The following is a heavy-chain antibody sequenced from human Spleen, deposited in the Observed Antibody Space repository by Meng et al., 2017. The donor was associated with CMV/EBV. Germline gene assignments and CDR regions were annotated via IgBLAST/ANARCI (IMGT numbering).Heavy chain of an antibody. J-gene: IGHJ6*02. CDR1: GFTFDNYD. CDR3: AKENGGIVVVPARYGLDV. CDR2: IRYDGSSK. Sequence: GGSLRLSCAASGFTFDNYDMHWVRQAPGKGLEWVALIRYDGSSKYYADSVKGRFTISRDNFKNTVYLQINSVKAEDTAVYYCAKENGGIVVVPARYGLDVWGQGTTVTVSS. D-gene: IGHD2-2*01. V-gene: IGHV3-30*02.